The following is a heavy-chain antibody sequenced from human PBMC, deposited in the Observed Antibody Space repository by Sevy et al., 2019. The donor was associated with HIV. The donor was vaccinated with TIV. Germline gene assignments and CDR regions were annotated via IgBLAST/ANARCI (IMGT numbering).Heavy chain of an antibody. CDR2: ISYDGSNK. D-gene: IGHD5-12*01. Sequence: GGSLRLSCAASGFTFSSYAMHWVRQAPGKGLEWVAVISYDGSNKYYADSVKGRFTISRDNSKNTLYLQMNSLRAEDTAVYYCAKVEMATILLGYYFDYWCQGTLVTVSS. CDR1: GFTFSSYA. CDR3: AKVEMATILLGYYFDY. J-gene: IGHJ4*02. V-gene: IGHV3-30-3*01.